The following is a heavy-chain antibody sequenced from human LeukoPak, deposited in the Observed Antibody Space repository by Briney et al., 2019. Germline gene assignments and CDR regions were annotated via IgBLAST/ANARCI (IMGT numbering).Heavy chain of an antibody. CDR3: ARLPAYCSSTSCYYDS. J-gene: IGHJ4*02. CDR1: GFTFSSYS. CDR2: ISSASGSI. D-gene: IGHD2-2*01. V-gene: IGHV3-48*04. Sequence: PGGSLRLSCAASGFTFSSYSMNWVRQAPGKGLEGVSYISSASGSIYYADSVKGRFTISRDNAKNSLFLQMNSLRAEDTAVYYCARLPAYCSSTSCYYDSWGQGTLVTVSS.